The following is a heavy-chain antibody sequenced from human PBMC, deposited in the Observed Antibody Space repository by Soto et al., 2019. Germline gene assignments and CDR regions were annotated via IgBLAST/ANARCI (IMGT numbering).Heavy chain of an antibody. CDR1: GLTFSTYA. D-gene: IGHD1-26*01. J-gene: IGHJ6*02. CDR3: ANPPLPELNYYGTHV. Sequence: EVQLLESGGGLVQPGGSLRLSCAASGLTFSTYAMSWVRQAPGKGLEWVSGISGSGSSTYYADSVKGRFTISRDNSKNALYLKMNGLRAEDTAVYYRANPPLPELNYYGTHVWGQGSTVTVSS. V-gene: IGHV3-23*01. CDR2: ISGSGSST.